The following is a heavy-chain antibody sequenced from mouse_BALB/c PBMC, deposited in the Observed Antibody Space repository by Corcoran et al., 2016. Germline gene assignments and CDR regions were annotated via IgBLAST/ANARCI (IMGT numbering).Heavy chain of an antibody. CDR3: ARGSSGYDY. J-gene: IGHJ2*01. CDR2: INTYTGEP. Sequence: QIQLVQSGPELKKPGETVKISCKASGYTFTNYGMNWVKQAPGKGLKWMGWINTYTGEPTDADDFKGRFAFSLETSASTAYLQINNLKNEDMATYFCARGSSGYDYWGQGSTLTVSS. V-gene: IGHV9-1*02. CDR1: GYTFTNYG. D-gene: IGHD3-1*01.